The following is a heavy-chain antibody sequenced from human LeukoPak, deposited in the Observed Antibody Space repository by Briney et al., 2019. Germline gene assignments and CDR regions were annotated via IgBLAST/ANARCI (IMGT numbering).Heavy chain of an antibody. CDR1: GYTFTRYG. CDR2: ISAYNGNT. Sequence: GASVKVSCKASGYTFTRYGISWVRQAPGQGLEWMGWISAYNGNTNYAQKLQGRVTMTTDTSTSTAYMELRSLRSDDTAVYYCARADYYDSSGYSLNDYWGQGTLVTVSS. V-gene: IGHV1-18*01. D-gene: IGHD3-22*01. J-gene: IGHJ4*02. CDR3: ARADYYDSSGYSLNDY.